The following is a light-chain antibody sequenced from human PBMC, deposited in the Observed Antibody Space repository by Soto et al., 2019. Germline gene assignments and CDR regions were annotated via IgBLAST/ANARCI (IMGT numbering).Light chain of an antibody. V-gene: IGLV2-14*01. CDR1: SSDVGGYNY. CDR2: EVS. Sequence: QSVLTQPASVSGSPGQSITISCTGTSSDVGGYNYVSWYQHHPGKVPKLMIYEVSNRPSGISNRFSGSKSGNRASLTISGLQAEDEADYYCSSYTTSYTQVFGGGTKLTVL. J-gene: IGLJ2*01. CDR3: SSYTTSYTQV.